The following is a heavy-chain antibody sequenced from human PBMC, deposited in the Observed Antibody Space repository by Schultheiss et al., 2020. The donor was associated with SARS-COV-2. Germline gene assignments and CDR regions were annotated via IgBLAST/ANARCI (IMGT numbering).Heavy chain of an antibody. CDR2: IYSGGST. CDR1: GFTFSSYA. CDR3: ARDYGALDY. V-gene: IGHV3-66*01. Sequence: GGSLRLSCAASGFTFSSYAMSWVRQAPGKGLEWVSVIYSGGSTYYADSVKGRFTISRDNAGNTLYLQMNNLRVEDTAMYYCARDYGALDYWGQGTLVTVSS. J-gene: IGHJ4*02. D-gene: IGHD4-17*01.